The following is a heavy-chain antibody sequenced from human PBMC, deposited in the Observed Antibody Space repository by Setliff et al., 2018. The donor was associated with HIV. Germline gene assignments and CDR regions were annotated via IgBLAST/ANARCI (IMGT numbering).Heavy chain of an antibody. Sequence: GASVKVSCKASGYTFNNYGISWVRQAPGQGLEWMGWINTHSGYTNYAQNVQGRVTVTLDTSTSTAYMELRSLKSDDTAVYYCARGKTGLRFLDYWGQGTLVTSPQ. J-gene: IGHJ4*02. CDR2: INTHSGYT. CDR3: ARGKTGLRFLDY. V-gene: IGHV1-18*01. CDR1: GYTFNNYG. D-gene: IGHD3-3*01.